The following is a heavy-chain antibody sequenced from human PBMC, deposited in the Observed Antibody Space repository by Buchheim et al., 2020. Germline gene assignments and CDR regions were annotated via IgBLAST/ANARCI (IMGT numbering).Heavy chain of an antibody. J-gene: IGHJ6*02. CDR3: ARYFGAGSSYGMDV. CDR2: ISTSSTDT. D-gene: IGHD3-10*01. V-gene: IGHV3-11*05. Sequence: QVQLVESGGGLVKPGGSLRLSCAASGLTFSDFYMTWIRQAPGKGLEWVSYISTSSTDTDFADSVKGRFTISRDNDKNSLYLQMNSLRAEDTAVYYCARYFGAGSSYGMDVWGQGTT. CDR1: GLTFSDFY.